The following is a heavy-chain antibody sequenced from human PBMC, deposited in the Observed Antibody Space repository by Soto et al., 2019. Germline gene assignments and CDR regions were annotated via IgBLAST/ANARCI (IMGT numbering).Heavy chain of an antibody. CDR1: GGSISSGGYF. V-gene: IGHV4-31*03. D-gene: IGHD6-13*01. J-gene: IGHJ5*02. Sequence: SETLSLTCTVSGGSISSGGYFWSWIRQPPGKGLEWIGNIFYSGTTYYNPSLKSRVTISVDTAKNQFSLKLTSVTAADTAVYYCPSGVFSWAQGTLVPVSS. CDR3: PSGVFS. CDR2: IFYSGTT.